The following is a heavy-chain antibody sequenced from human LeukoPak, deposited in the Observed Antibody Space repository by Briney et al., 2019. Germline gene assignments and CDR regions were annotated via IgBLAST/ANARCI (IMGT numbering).Heavy chain of an antibody. V-gene: IGHV4-61*10. CDR1: ACSISSGSYY. Sequence: SQTLSLTCTVSACSISSGSYYWRWIRQPAGKGLEWIGYIYYSGSTNNNPSLKSRITISVDTSKNQVSLKLSSVIAADTGVYYCARGLKGSYSFFDYWGQGTLVTVSS. CDR2: IYYSGST. D-gene: IGHD3-10*01. CDR3: ARGLKGSYSFFDY. J-gene: IGHJ4*02.